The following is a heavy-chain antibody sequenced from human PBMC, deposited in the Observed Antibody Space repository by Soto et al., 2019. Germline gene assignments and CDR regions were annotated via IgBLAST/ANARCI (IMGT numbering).Heavy chain of an antibody. CDR2: IVVGSGNT. CDR1: GFTFTSSA. V-gene: IGHV1-58*02. CDR3: AAAYYYDSSVYAFDI. J-gene: IGHJ3*02. D-gene: IGHD3-22*01. Sequence: ASVKVSCKASGFTFTSSAMQWVRQARGQRLEWRGWIVVGSGNTNYAQKFQERVTITRDMSTSTAYMELSSLRSEDTAVYSCAAAYYYDSSVYAFDIWGQGTMVTVSS.